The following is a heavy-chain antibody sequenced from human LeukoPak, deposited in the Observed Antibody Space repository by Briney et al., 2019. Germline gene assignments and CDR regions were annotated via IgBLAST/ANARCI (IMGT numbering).Heavy chain of an antibody. V-gene: IGHV4-59*11. Sequence: SETLSLTCTVSGGSISRHYWSWIRQPPGKGLEWIGYIYYSGSTNYNPSLKSRVTISVDTSKNQFSLKLSSVTAADTAVYYCARASYGSSGYYFDYWGQGTLVTVSS. CDR2: IYYSGST. CDR3: ARASYGSSGYYFDY. D-gene: IGHD3-22*01. CDR1: GGSISRHY. J-gene: IGHJ4*02.